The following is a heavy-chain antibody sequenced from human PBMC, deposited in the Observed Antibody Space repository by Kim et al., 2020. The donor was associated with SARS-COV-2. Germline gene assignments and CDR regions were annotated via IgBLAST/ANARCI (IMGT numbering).Heavy chain of an antibody. J-gene: IGHJ4*02. CDR3: AGGWHPARRYLDY. V-gene: IGHV4-59*09. Sequence: YHPTTKGPVTISVDTSKNQFSLKLSAVTGAETAVYYCAGGWHPARRYLDYWGQGTLVTVSS. D-gene: IGHD6-6*01.